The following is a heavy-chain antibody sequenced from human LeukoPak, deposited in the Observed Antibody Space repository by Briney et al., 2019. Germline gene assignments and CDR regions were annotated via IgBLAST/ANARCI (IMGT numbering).Heavy chain of an antibody. CDR1: GFTFSSYA. J-gene: IGHJ4*02. D-gene: IGHD3-22*01. CDR2: ISSNGGST. Sequence: GGSLRLSCAASGFTFSSYAMHWVRQAPGKGLEYVSAISSNGGSTYYANSVKGRFTISRDNSKNTLYLQMNSLRADDTAVYYCARGDSSGCPDYWGQGTLVTVSS. V-gene: IGHV3-64*01. CDR3: ARGDSSGCPDY.